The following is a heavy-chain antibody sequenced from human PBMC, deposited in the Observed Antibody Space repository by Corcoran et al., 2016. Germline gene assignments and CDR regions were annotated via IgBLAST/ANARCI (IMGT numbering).Heavy chain of an antibody. V-gene: IGHV3-7*01. D-gene: IGHD3-10*01. J-gene: IGHJ4*02. CDR1: GFSFSNYW. Sequence: EVQLVESGGGLVQPGGSLRLSCAASGFSFSNYWMSWVRQAPGKGLEWVANIKQDGSEKHYVDSVKGRFTISRDNAKNSLYLQMNSLRAEDTAIYYCARDRVLFDYWGQGTLVTGSS. CDR2: IKQDGSEK. CDR3: ARDRVLFDY.